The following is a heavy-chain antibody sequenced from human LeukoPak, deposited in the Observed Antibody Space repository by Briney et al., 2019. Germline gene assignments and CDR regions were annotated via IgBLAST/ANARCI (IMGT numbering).Heavy chain of an antibody. CDR3: ASRYYYDTRGYFLH. V-gene: IGHV4-39*01. J-gene: IGHJ1*01. Sequence: PSEALSLTCTVSGNSVRSSSYYWGWIRQSPEKGLEWIGSIYYSGSTYYSASFKSRVSISVDTSQNQFSLKLRSVTAADRAVYYCASRYYYDTRGYFLHWGQGTLVAVSS. D-gene: IGHD3-22*01. CDR2: IYYSGST. CDR1: GNSVRSSSYY.